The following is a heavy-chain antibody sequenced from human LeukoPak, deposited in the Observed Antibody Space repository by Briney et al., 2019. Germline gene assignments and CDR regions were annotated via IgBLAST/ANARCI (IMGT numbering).Heavy chain of an antibody. V-gene: IGHV4-34*01. CDR2: INHSGST. D-gene: IGHD4-23*01. J-gene: IGHJ4*02. CDR3: ARGYYGGGVLCDY. Sequence: SETLSLTCAVYGGSFSGYYWSWIRQPPGKGLEWIGEINHSGSTNYNPSLKSRVTISVDTSKNQFSLELSSVAAADTAVYYCARGYYGGGVLCDYWGQGTLVTVSS. CDR1: GGSFSGYY.